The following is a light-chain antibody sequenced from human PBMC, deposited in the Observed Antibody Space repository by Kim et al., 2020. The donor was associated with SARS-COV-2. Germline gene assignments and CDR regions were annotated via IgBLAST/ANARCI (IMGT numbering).Light chain of an antibody. Sequence: SPGERATLSCRASQSVSSSYLAWYQQTPGQAPRLLIYGASSRATGIPDRFSGSGSGTDFTLTISRLEPEDVAVYYCQQYGSSPLTFGGGTKVDIK. CDR2: GAS. V-gene: IGKV3-20*01. CDR3: QQYGSSPLT. J-gene: IGKJ4*01. CDR1: QSVSSSY.